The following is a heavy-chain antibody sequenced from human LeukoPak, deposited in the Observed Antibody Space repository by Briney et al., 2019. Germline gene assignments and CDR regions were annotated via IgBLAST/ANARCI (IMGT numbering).Heavy chain of an antibody. D-gene: IGHD2-15*01. CDR1: GFTFSSYA. CDR3: AKDSDCSGGSCYLTENWFDP. V-gene: IGHV3-30-3*01. Sequence: GGSLRLSCAASGFTFSSYAMHWVRQAPGKGLEWVAVISYDGSNKYYADSVKGRFTISRDNSKNTLHLQMNSLRAEDTAVYYCAKDSDCSGGSCYLTENWFDPWGQGTLVTVSS. CDR2: ISYDGSNK. J-gene: IGHJ5*02.